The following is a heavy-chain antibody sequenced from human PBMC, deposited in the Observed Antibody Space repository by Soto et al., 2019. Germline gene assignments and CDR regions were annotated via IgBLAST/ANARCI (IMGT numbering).Heavy chain of an antibody. D-gene: IGHD6-13*01. V-gene: IGHV6-1*01. CDR1: RSNRSRHSSA. CDR3: ATDLGAAVPTSAFDI. Sequence: SHTRTETGSVSRSNRSRHSSAAEWIKKSPSRGLEWLGRTYYRSKWYNDYAVSVKSRITINPDTSKNQFSLQLNSVTPEDTAVYYCATDLGAAVPTSAFDIWGQGTMVTVSS. J-gene: IGHJ3*02. CDR2: TYYRSKWYN.